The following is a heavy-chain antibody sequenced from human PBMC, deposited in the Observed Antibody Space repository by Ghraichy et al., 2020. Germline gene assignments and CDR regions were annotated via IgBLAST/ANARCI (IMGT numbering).Heavy chain of an antibody. CDR3: ARDSQYYDILTGYYNSCFDY. CDR2: ISSSSSYI. V-gene: IGHV3-21*01. CDR1: GFTFSSYS. D-gene: IGHD3-9*01. Sequence: LTCAASGFTFSSYSMNWVRQAPGKGLEWVSSISSSSSYIYYADSVKGRFTISRDNAKNSLYLQMNSLRAEDTAVYYCARDSQYYDILTGYYNSCFDYWGQGTLVTVSS. J-gene: IGHJ4*02.